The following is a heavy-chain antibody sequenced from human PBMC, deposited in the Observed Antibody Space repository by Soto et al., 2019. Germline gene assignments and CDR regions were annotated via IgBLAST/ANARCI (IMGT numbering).Heavy chain of an antibody. J-gene: IGHJ4*02. V-gene: IGHV3-33*01. CDR3: ARDGIGGTDFRAFLDY. D-gene: IGHD1-7*01. Sequence: HWVIQATRKGLECVAVIWHDGSEIYYAESVKGRFTISRDNSKNTLYLQMNSLRAEDRAVYYCARDGIGGTDFRAFLDYPVQGTLVTVSS. CDR2: IWHDGSEI.